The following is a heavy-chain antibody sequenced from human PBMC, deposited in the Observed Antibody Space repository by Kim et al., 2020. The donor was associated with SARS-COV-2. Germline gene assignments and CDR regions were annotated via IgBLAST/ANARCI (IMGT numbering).Heavy chain of an antibody. J-gene: IGHJ3*02. CDR3: ARGRWDDAFDI. Sequence: TYYNPSLKSRVTISVDTSKNQFSLKLSSVTAADTAVYYCARGRWDDAFDIWGQGTMVTVSS. D-gene: IGHD1-26*01. CDR2: T. V-gene: IGHV4-39*07.